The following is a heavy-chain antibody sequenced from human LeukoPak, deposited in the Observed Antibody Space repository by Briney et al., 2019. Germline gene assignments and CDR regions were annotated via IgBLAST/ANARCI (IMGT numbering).Heavy chain of an antibody. CDR2: INPNSGGT. Sequence: ASVKVSCKASGYTFTGYYMHWVRQAPGQGLEWMGWINPNSGGTNYAQKFQGRVTMTRDTSISTAYMELSRLRSDDTAVYYCARAAAGTDYYYYYMDVWGKGTTVTVSS. D-gene: IGHD6-13*01. V-gene: IGHV1-2*02. CDR1: GYTFTGYY. J-gene: IGHJ6*03. CDR3: ARAAAGTDYYYYYMDV.